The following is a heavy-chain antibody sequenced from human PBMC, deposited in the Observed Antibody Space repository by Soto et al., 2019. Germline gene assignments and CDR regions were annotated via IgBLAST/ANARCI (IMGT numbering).Heavy chain of an antibody. J-gene: IGHJ4*02. CDR2: ISAHNGNT. CDR1: GYGFTTYG. D-gene: IGHD1-1*01. Sequence: QVHLVQSGAEVKKPGASVKVSCKGSGYGFTTYGITWVRQAHGQGLEWMAWISAHNGNTNYAQKLQGRVTVTRDTSTSTAYMELRSLRSDDTAVYYCARGRYGDYWGQGALVTVSS. CDR3: ARGRYGDY. V-gene: IGHV1-18*01.